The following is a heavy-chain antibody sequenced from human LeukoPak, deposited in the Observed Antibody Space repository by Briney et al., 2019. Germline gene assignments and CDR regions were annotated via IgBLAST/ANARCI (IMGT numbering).Heavy chain of an antibody. Sequence: GASVKVSCNLSGYSLIALSIHWVRQAPGTGLEWMGGYYPEDGETIYAQKFDGRVTMTDDTSTDTAYMELSSLRSEDTAVYYCATDQALRGSYGYYFDLWGQGTPVTVSS. D-gene: IGHD1-26*01. V-gene: IGHV1-24*01. CDR3: ATDQALRGSYGYYFDL. CDR1: GYSLIALS. CDR2: YYPEDGET. J-gene: IGHJ4*02.